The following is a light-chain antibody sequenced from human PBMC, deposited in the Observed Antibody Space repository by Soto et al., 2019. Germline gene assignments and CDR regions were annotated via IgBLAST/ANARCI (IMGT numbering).Light chain of an antibody. Sequence: DIQMTQSPSTLSASVGDRVTITCRASQSISNWLAWYQQKPGKAPKLLIYAASTLESGVSSRFSGRGSGTEFTLTINSLQPEDFATYYCRQYKSYLRTFGQGTKVDIK. CDR2: AAS. J-gene: IGKJ1*01. V-gene: IGKV1-5*01. CDR3: RQYKSYLRT. CDR1: QSISNW.